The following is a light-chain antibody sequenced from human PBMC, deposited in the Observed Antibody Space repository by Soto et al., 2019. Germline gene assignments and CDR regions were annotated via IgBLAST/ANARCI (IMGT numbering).Light chain of an antibody. CDR3: QQYDSYSWT. Sequence: DIQMTQSPSTVSASVGERVTITCRASQSVGNWFAWYQHKPGKAPKLLIYDVSSLESGLPSRFSGSGSGTEFIITISSLQPDDFATYYCQQYDSYSWTFGQGTKVEVK. J-gene: IGKJ1*01. CDR2: DVS. V-gene: IGKV1-5*01. CDR1: QSVGNW.